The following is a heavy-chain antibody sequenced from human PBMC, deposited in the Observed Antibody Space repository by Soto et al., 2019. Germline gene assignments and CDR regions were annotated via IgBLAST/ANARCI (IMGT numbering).Heavy chain of an antibody. D-gene: IGHD4-17*01. CDR1: GFTFSSYA. Sequence: GGSLRLSCVASGFTFSSYAMSWVRQAPGKGLEWVSAISGSGGSTYYADSVKGRFTISRDNSKNTLYLQMNSLRAEDTAVYYCAKDFAAYDYGDYGCPDYWGQGTLVTVSS. CDR2: ISGSGGST. CDR3: AKDFAAYDYGDYGCPDY. J-gene: IGHJ4*02. V-gene: IGHV3-23*01.